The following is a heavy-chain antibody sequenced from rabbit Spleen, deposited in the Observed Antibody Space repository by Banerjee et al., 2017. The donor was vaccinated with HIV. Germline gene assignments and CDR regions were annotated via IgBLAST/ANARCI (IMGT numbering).Heavy chain of an antibody. Sequence: QEQLEESGGDLVKPEGSLTLTCTASGFSFSSSYWICWVRQAPGKGLEWIACIYVGSSGNTYYSSWAKGRFTISKTSSTTVTLQMTSLTAADTATYFCARGYAYGYPGYAYGTSYFNLWGPGTLVHRL. J-gene: IGHJ4*01. CDR1: GFSFSSSYW. D-gene: IGHD6-1*01. V-gene: IGHV1S45*01. CDR2: IYVGSSGNT. CDR3: ARGYAYGYPGYAYGTSYFNL.